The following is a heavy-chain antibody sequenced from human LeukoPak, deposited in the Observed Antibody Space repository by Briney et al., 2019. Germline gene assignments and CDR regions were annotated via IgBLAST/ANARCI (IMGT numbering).Heavy chain of an antibody. D-gene: IGHD3-16*02. CDR1: GFTFSSYA. J-gene: IGHJ4*02. V-gene: IGHV3-23*01. CDR2: SGSGGST. CDR3: AKDHDYVRGSYRHYFDY. Sequence: LPGGSLRLSCAASGFTFSSYAMSWVRQAPGKGLEWVSASGSGGSTYYADSVKGRFTISRDNSKNTLYLQMNSLRAEDTAVYYCAKDHDYVRGSYRHYFDYWGQGTLVTVSS.